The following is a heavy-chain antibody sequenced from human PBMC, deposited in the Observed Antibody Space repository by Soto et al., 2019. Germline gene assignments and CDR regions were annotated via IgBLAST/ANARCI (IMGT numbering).Heavy chain of an antibody. J-gene: IGHJ3*02. CDR3: ARGAGTHDAFDI. D-gene: IGHD1-1*01. CDR1: GDANTGYY. V-gene: IGHV1-2*04. Sequence: GASAKVSCKASGDANTGYYMHWVRQAPGQGLEWMGWINPNSGGTNYAQKFQGWVTMTRDTSISTAYMELSRLRSDDTAVYYCARGAGTHDAFDIWGQGTMVTVSS. CDR2: INPNSGGT.